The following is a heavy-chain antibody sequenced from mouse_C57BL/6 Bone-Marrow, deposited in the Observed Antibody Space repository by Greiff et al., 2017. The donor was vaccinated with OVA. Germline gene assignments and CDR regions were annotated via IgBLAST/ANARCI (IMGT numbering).Heavy chain of an antibody. CDR1: GFTFSSYA. CDR2: ISSGGDYI. D-gene: IGHD2-1*01. Sequence: DVMLVESGDGLVKPGGSLKLSCAASGFTFSSYAMSWVRQTPEKRLEWVAYISSGGDYIYYADTVKGRFTISRDNARNTLYLQMSSLKTEDTAIYYCTRLLDAIYYWGQGTSATVSS. J-gene: IGHJ4*01. V-gene: IGHV5-9-1*02. CDR3: TRLLDAIYY.